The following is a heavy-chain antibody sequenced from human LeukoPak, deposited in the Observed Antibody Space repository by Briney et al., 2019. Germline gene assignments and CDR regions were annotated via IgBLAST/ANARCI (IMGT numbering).Heavy chain of an antibody. CDR3: AKGTMVTTYNWDH. V-gene: IGHV3-23*01. J-gene: IGHJ4*02. D-gene: IGHD4-17*01. Sequence: YPGGSLRLSCAASGFTFSGYAISWVRQAPGKGLERVPSISGSGGNTYYADSVKGRFTISRDNSKNTLYLQMNSLRAEDTAVYYCAKGTMVTTYNWDHWGQGTLVTVSS. CDR1: GFTFSGYA. CDR2: ISGSGGNT.